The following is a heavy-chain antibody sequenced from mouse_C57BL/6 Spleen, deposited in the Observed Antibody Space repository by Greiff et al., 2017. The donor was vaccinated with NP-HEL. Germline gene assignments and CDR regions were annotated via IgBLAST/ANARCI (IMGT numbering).Heavy chain of an antibody. Sequence: DVMLVESGGGLVQPGGSLKLSCAASGFTFSDYYMYWVRQTPEKRLEWVAYISNGGGSTYYPDTVKGRFTISRDNAKNTLYLQMSRLKSEDTAMYYCARGSYDYDGAWFAYWGQGTLVTVSA. D-gene: IGHD2-4*01. CDR3: ARGSYDYDGAWFAY. CDR1: GFTFSDYY. CDR2: ISNGGGST. J-gene: IGHJ3*01. V-gene: IGHV5-12*01.